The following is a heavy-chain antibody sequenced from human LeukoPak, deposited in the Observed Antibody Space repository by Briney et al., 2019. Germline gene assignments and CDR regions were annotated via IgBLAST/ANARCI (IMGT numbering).Heavy chain of an antibody. CDR3: ARDYCSGGSCLSGPDY. J-gene: IGHJ4*02. Sequence: ASVKVSCKTSGYPFTSYGINWVRQAPGQGLELMGWIAPYNGDSKYAQKVQDRVTMTTDTSTRTAYVELRSLTSHDTAVYYCARDYCSGGSCLSGPDYWGQGSLVTVSS. CDR2: IAPYNGDS. CDR1: GYPFTSYG. V-gene: IGHV1-18*01. D-gene: IGHD2-15*01.